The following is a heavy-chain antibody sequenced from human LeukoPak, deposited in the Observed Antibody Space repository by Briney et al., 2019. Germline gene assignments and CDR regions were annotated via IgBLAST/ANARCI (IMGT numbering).Heavy chain of an antibody. CDR3: ASEPRLEAATTAWFDP. Sequence: SVKVSCKASGGTFSSYPISWVRQAPGQGLEWMGGIIPIFGTANYAQKFQGRVTITADKSTSTAYMELSSLRSEDTAVYYCASEPRLEAATTAWFDPWGQGTLVTVSS. D-gene: IGHD2-15*01. V-gene: IGHV1-69*06. CDR2: IIPIFGTA. J-gene: IGHJ5*02. CDR1: GGTFSSYP.